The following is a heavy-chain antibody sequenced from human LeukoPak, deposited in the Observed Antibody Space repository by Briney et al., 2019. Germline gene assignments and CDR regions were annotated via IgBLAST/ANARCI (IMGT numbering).Heavy chain of an antibody. V-gene: IGHV1-18*01. Sequence: ASVKVSCKASGYTFTSYYINWVRLAPGQGLEWMGWISAYNGNTKDAQKLQGRVTMTTDTSTSTAYMDLRSLRSDDTAVYYCARGLGGSGSYSLTCDSGGQGTLVTVFS. J-gene: IGHJ4*02. CDR1: GYTFTSYY. CDR2: ISAYNGNT. D-gene: IGHD1-26*01. CDR3: ARGLGGSGSYSLTCDS.